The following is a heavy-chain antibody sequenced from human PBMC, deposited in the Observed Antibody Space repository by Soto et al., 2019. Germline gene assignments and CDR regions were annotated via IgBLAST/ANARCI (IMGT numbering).Heavy chain of an antibody. Sequence: QVQLQESGPGLVKPSQTLSLTCTVSGGSISSGGYYWSWIRQHPGKGLEWIGYIYYSGSTYYNPSLKSRVTISVDTSKNQFSLKLSSVTAADTAVYYCARQNILTGYYIGGFDYWGQGTLVTVSS. D-gene: IGHD3-9*01. V-gene: IGHV4-31*03. CDR1: GGSISSGGYY. CDR3: ARQNILTGYYIGGFDY. CDR2: IYYSGST. J-gene: IGHJ4*02.